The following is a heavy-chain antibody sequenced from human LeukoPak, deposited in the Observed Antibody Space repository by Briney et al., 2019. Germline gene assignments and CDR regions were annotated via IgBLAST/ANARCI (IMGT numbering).Heavy chain of an antibody. Sequence: GSLRLSCAASGFTFSTNFMNWVRQAPGKGLEWVAKINQDGSDKYYADSVKGRFSISRDNTRNSVFLQMNSLRVEDTAIYYCVRGNSAAAWGQGTLVTVSS. D-gene: IGHD6-25*01. CDR1: GFTFSTNF. V-gene: IGHV3-7*01. CDR3: VRGNSAAA. J-gene: IGHJ5*02. CDR2: INQDGSDK.